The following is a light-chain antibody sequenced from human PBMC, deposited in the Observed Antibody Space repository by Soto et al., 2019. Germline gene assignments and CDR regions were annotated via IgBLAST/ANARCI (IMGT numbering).Light chain of an antibody. CDR1: QGISNS. Sequence: DILMTQSPSSLSASVGDRVTITCRASQGISNSLAWYKKKTGKVPKLLIYGASTLQSGVPSRFSGSRSGTDLTLTICILQPEDFATYYFQKYNSAPHTFDAATNMDIK. CDR3: QKYNSAPHT. V-gene: IGKV1-27*01. CDR2: GAS. J-gene: IGKJ3*01.